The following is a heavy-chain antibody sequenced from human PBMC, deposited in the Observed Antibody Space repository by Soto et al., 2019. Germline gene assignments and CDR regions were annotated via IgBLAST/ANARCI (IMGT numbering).Heavy chain of an antibody. CDR3: ARSITMVRGASGGMDV. CDR1: GGSISSGDYY. Sequence: TLSLTCTVSGGSISSGDYYWSWIRQPPGKGLEWIGYIYYSGSTYYNPSLKSRVTISVDTSKNQFSLKLSSVTAADTAVYYCARSITMVRGASGGMDVCGQGTTVTVSS. CDR2: IYYSGST. J-gene: IGHJ6*02. V-gene: IGHV4-30-4*01. D-gene: IGHD3-10*01.